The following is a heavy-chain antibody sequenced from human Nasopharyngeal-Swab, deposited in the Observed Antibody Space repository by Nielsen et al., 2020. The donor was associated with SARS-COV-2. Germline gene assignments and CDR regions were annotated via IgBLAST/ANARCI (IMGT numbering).Heavy chain of an antibody. Sequence: GESLKISCAASGFTFSSYAMSWVRQAPGKGLEWVSIISGSGDTTYYADSVKDRFTISRDNSKNTLYMQTNSLRAEDTAVYYCAKDFAPGTYGSGGYLGYWGQGTLVTVSS. J-gene: IGHJ4*02. CDR2: ISGSGDTT. V-gene: IGHV3-23*01. CDR3: AKDFAPGTYGSGGYLGY. D-gene: IGHD3-10*01. CDR1: GFTFSSYA.